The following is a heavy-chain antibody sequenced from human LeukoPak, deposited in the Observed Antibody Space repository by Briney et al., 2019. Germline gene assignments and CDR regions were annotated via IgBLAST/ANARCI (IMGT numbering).Heavy chain of an antibody. CDR1: GGSISSGDYY. D-gene: IGHD5-18*01. CDR2: IYYSGST. J-gene: IGHJ4*02. Sequence: PSQTLSLTCTVSGGSISSGDYYWSWIRQPPGKGLEWVGYIYYSGSTYYNPSLRSRITISRDTSKNQFSLKLSSVTAADTAVYYCARGAAGYSYGWGQGTLVTVSS. CDR3: ARGAAGYSYG. V-gene: IGHV4-30-4*01.